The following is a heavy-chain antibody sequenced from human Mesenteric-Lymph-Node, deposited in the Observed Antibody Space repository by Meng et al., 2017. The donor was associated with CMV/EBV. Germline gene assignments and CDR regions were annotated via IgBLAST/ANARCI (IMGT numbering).Heavy chain of an antibody. Sequence: SYSMNWVRQAPGKGLEWVSSISSSSSYIYYADSVKGRFTISRDNAKNSLYLQMNSLRAEDTAVYYCARDGDYYDSSGFLFGSTFDYWGQGTLVTVSS. V-gene: IGHV3-21*01. CDR3: ARDGDYYDSSGFLFGSTFDY. J-gene: IGHJ4*02. D-gene: IGHD3-22*01. CDR2: ISSSSSYI. CDR1: SYS.